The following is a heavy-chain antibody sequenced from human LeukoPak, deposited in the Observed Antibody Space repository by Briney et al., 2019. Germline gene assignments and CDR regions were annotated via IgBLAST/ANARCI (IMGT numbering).Heavy chain of an antibody. CDR3: ARAKVLWFGEFSLDAFDI. D-gene: IGHD3-10*01. CDR2: IGGSSRSL. Sequence: GESLRLSCAASGFTFSTYAMNWVRQAPGEGLEWVSSIGGSSRSLYYADSVKGRFTISRDNAKNSLYLQMNSLRAEDTAVYYCARAKVLWFGEFSLDAFDIWGQGTMVTVSS. V-gene: IGHV3-21*01. CDR1: GFTFSTYA. J-gene: IGHJ3*02.